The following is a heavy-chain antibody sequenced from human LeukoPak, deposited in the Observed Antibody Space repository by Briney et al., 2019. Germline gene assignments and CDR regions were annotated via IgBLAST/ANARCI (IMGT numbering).Heavy chain of an antibody. J-gene: IGHJ4*02. Sequence: GASLQISGEGSGYFFTSYWIGGGRPVPGKGLEGMGIINPGDSDTRYSPSFQGQVTISADKSISTTYLQWSSLKASDSAIYYCARQGSTVTMDYWGQGTLVTVSS. CDR1: GYFFTSYW. CDR3: ARQGSTVTMDY. CDR2: INPGDSDT. D-gene: IGHD4-17*01. V-gene: IGHV5-51*01.